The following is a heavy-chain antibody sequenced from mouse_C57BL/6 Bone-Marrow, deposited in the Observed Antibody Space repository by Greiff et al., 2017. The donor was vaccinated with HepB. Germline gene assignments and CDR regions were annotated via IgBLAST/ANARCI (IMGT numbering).Heavy chain of an antibody. CDR2: ISSGGDYI. CDR3: TRSVYYDYGY. V-gene: IGHV5-9-1*02. CDR1: GFTFSSYA. J-gene: IGHJ2*01. Sequence: EVKLEESGEGLVKPGGSLKLSCAASGFTFSSYAMSWVRQTPEKRLEWVAYISSGGDYIYYADTVKGRFTISRDNARNTQYLQMSSLKSEDTAMYYCTRSVYYDYGYWGQGTTLTVSS. D-gene: IGHD2-4*01.